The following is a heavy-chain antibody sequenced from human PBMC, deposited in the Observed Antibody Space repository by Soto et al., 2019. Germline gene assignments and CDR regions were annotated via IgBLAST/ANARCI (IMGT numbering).Heavy chain of an antibody. CDR2: SRNKAYSYTT. CDR1: GFTFSDHF. J-gene: IGHJ4*02. CDR3: AVDTVGTGSY. Sequence: EMQVVESEGVLVQPGGSLRLPCAASGFTFSDHFLDWVRQAPGKGLEWIGRSRNKAYSYTTGYAASVKGRFTTSRDDSKNSVYLEMNSLKTEDTAVYYCAVDTVGTGSYWGQGTLVTVSS. V-gene: IGHV3-72*01. D-gene: IGHD5-12*01.